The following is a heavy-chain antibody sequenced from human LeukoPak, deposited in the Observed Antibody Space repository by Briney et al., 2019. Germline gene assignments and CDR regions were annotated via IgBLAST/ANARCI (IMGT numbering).Heavy chain of an antibody. V-gene: IGHV4-59*01. Sequence: SETLSLTCTVSGGSIGNYYWSWIRQPPGKGLEWIGYIYYSGYTVYSPSLKSRVNISVDTSKNQFSVKLRSVTAADTAMYYCARVVVPGAIRDFYYYYMDVWGKGTTVTVSS. CDR2: IYYSGYT. D-gene: IGHD2-2*02. CDR3: ARVVVPGAIRDFYYYYMDV. J-gene: IGHJ6*03. CDR1: GGSIGNYY.